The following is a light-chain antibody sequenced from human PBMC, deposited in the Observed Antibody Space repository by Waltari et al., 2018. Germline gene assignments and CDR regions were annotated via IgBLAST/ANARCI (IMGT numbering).Light chain of an antibody. V-gene: IGKV3-20*01. CDR3: QQYGSSPRT. CDR2: DAS. CDR1: QRVSSSY. J-gene: IGKJ1*01. Sequence: EIVLTQSPGTLSLSPGERATLSCRASQRVSSSYLAWYQQKPGQAPRLLIYDASSRATGIPDRFSGSGSGTDFTLTISRLEPEDFALYYCQQYGSSPRTFGQGTKVEIK.